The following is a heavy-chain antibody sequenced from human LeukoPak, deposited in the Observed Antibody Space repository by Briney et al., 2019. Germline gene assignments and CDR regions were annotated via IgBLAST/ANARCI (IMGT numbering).Heavy chain of an antibody. J-gene: IGHJ6*03. CDR2: IDYDGRNA. Sequence: GGSLRLSCAASGFTFSSSGMHWVRQAPGKGLEWVAFIDYDGRNAFYADSVKGRFTISRDNAKNSLYLQMNSLRAEDTAVYYCARGTTALMDVWGKGTTVTVSS. CDR3: ARGTTALMDV. D-gene: IGHD2-21*02. CDR1: GFTFSSSG. V-gene: IGHV3-30*02.